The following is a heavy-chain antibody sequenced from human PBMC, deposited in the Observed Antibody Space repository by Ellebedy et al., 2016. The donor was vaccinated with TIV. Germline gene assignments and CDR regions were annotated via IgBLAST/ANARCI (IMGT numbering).Heavy chain of an antibody. CDR1: GFTFMTYS. Sequence: GGSLRLSCAASGFTFMTYSMHWVRQASGEGLEWVSYISSSSSTIYQADSVRGRFTISRDNAKNSLFLQMSSLIDQDTAVFYCARDRGGWIDSWGQGTLVTVSS. CDR2: ISSSSSTI. J-gene: IGHJ4*02. V-gene: IGHV3-48*02. D-gene: IGHD6-19*01. CDR3: ARDRGGWIDS.